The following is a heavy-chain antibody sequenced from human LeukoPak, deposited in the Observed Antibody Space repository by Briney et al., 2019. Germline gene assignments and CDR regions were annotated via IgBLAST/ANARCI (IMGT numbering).Heavy chain of an antibody. J-gene: IGHJ4*02. CDR3: ARQKNVLRFLEWFGY. D-gene: IGHD3-3*01. V-gene: IGHV4-59*08. Sequence: SETLSLTCTVSGGSISSYYWSWIRQPPGKGLEWIGYIYYSGSTYYNPSLKSRVTISVDTSKNQFSLKLSSVTAADTAVYYCARQKNVLRFLEWFGYWGQGTLVTVSS. CDR1: GGSISSYY. CDR2: IYYSGST.